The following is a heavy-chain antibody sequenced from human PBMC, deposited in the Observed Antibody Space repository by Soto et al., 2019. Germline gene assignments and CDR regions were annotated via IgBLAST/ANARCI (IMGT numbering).Heavy chain of an antibody. CDR2: ISIRSSYI. CDR1: GFTFCSYS. D-gene: IGHD5-12*01. J-gene: IGHJ6*02. Sequence: PGGTLSLCPGASGFTFCSYSMTWARQAPGKELEWVSSISIRSSYIYYADSVKGRFTISRDNAKNSLYLQMNSLRAEDTAVYYCARDMDIVATLDVWGQGTTVTVSS. CDR3: ARDMDIVATLDV. V-gene: IGHV3-21*01.